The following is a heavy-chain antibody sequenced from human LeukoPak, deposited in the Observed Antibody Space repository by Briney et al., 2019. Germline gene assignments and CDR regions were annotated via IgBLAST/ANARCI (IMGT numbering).Heavy chain of an antibody. V-gene: IGHV3-23*01. CDR2: VSGGGST. D-gene: IGHD6-19*01. J-gene: IGHJ4*02. CDR1: GFTFSSFA. CDR3: AKSPPVAVAALLFDY. Sequence: GGSLRLSCAASGFTFSSFAMSWVRQAPGKGLEWVSTVSGGGSTYYADSVKGRFTISRDNSKDTLYLQLNSLRAEDTAVYYCAKSPPVAVAALLFDYWGQGTLVTVSS.